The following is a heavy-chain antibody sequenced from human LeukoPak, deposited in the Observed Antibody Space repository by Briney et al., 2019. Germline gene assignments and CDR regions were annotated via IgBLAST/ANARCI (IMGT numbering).Heavy chain of an antibody. CDR2: INWNSGRV. D-gene: IGHD3-22*01. CDR3: AKDPGYDSSGVFDY. J-gene: IGHJ4*02. Sequence: GRSLRLSCAASGFTFDDYAMHWVRQAPGKGLEWVSSINWNSGRVGYADSVKGRFTISRDNAKNSLFLQMNSLGPEDTALYYCAKDPGYDSSGVFDYWGQGTLVTVSS. CDR1: GFTFDDYA. V-gene: IGHV3-9*01.